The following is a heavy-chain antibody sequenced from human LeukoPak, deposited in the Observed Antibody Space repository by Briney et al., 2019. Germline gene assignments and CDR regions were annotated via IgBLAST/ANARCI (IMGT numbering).Heavy chain of an antibody. J-gene: IGHJ5*02. CDR2: INPNSGGT. CDR3: ARSLLIVGANNWFDP. D-gene: IGHD1-26*01. CDR1: GYTFTGYY. V-gene: IGHV1-2*02. Sequence: VASVKVSCKASGYTFTGYYMHWVRQAPGQGLEWMGWINPNSGGTNYAQKFQGRVTMTRDTSISTAYMELSRLRSDDTAVYYCARSLLIVGANNWFDPWGQGTLVTVSP.